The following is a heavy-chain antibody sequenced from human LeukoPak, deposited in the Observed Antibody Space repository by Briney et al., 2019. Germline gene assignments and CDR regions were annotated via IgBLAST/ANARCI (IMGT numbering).Heavy chain of an antibody. CDR2: IYSGGST. V-gene: IGHV3-66*01. Sequence: GGSLRLSCAASGFTVSSNYMSWVRQAPGKGLEGGSVIYSGGSTYYADSVKGRFTISRDNSKNTLYLQMNSLRAEDTAVYYCARAPYSSSWHFDQWGQGTLVTVSS. CDR1: GFTVSSNY. CDR3: ARAPYSSSWHFDQ. J-gene: IGHJ4*02. D-gene: IGHD6-13*01.